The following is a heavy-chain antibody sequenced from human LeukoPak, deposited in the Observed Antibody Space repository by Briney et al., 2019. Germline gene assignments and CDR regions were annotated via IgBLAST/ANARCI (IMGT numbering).Heavy chain of an antibody. CDR1: RYTFTSDW. CDR3: ARLHRISGPEANYYFDY. J-gene: IGHJ4*02. V-gene: IGHV5-51*01. Sequence: GESLKISCQGSRYTFTSDWIGWVRQMPGKGLEWMGIIYAGDSDIRNDTIYSPSFQGQVTISADKSISTAYLQWSSLKASDTAMYYCARLHRISGPEANYYFDYWGQGTLVTVSS. D-gene: IGHD6-13*01. CDR2: IYAGDSDI.